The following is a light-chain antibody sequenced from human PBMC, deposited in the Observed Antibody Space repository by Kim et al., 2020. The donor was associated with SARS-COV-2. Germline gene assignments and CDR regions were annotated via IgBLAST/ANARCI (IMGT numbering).Light chain of an antibody. CDR1: RLEDKV. Sequence: SVSAGQTASIAWSGERLEDKVVCLYPQMPGHTPVLLIYQDIKRPSGVPKRFSGSNSWNTAPLHIRGTQAMDDSNYYCQVWYCATAIFGGGTQLTVL. CDR3: QVWYCATAI. J-gene: IGLJ2*01. CDR2: QDI. V-gene: IGLV3-1*01.